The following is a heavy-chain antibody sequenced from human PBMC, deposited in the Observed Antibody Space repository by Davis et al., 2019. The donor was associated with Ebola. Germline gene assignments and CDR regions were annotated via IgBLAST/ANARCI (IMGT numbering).Heavy chain of an antibody. CDR3: ARRINSGYDLTRGYYYYYGMDV. Sequence: GESLKISCKGSGYSFTKYWISWVRQMPGKGLEWMGRIDPSDSYTNYSQSFQGHVTISVDKFTSTAYLQWSSLKASDSAMYYCARRINSGYDLTRGYYYYYGMDVWGQGTTVTVSS. V-gene: IGHV5-10-1*01. CDR2: IDPSDSYT. J-gene: IGHJ6*02. D-gene: IGHD5-12*01. CDR1: GYSFTKYW.